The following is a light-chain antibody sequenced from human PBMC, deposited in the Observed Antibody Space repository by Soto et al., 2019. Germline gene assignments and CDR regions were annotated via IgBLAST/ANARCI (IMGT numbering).Light chain of an antibody. CDR3: QQYNNWPPLFT. CDR1: QSVTTN. V-gene: IGKV3-15*01. CDR2: GSS. J-gene: IGKJ3*01. Sequence: VMTQSPATLSVSPGERATLSCRASQSVTTNLAWYQQRPGQAPRLLIYGSSTRATGVPARFSGSGSGTEFTLTISSLQSEDFAIYYCQQYNNWPPLFTFGPGTKVD.